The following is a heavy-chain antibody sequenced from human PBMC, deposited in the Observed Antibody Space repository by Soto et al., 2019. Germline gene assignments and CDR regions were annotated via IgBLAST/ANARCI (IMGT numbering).Heavy chain of an antibody. CDR2: IYYSGST. CDR3: ARDYGGHFDY. D-gene: IGHD4-17*01. Sequence: SETLSLTCTVSGGSISSYYWSWIRQPPGKGLEWIGYIYYSGSTNYNPSLKSRVTISVDTSKNQFSLKLSSVTAADTAVYYCARDYGGHFDYWGQGTLVTVSS. V-gene: IGHV4-59*01. J-gene: IGHJ4*02. CDR1: GGSISSYY.